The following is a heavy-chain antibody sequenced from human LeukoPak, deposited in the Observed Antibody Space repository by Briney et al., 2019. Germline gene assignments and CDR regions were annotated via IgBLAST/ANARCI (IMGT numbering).Heavy chain of an antibody. Sequence: ETLSLTCTVSGGSISTYYWSWIRQPPGKGLEWIGYIYTSGSTNYNPSLKSRVTISVDTSTTQFSLKLSSVTAADTAVYYCARSPAYSYDSSGYAPFDYWGQGTLVTVSS. CDR3: ARSPAYSYDSSGYAPFDY. J-gene: IGHJ4*02. CDR2: IYTSGST. V-gene: IGHV4-4*09. D-gene: IGHD3-22*01. CDR1: GGSISTYY.